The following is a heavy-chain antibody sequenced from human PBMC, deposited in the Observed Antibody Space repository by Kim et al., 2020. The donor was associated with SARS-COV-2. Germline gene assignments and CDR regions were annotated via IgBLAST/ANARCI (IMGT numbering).Heavy chain of an antibody. D-gene: IGHD3-3*01. CDR3: ARGLTKLTIFGVVTSGGYYYYGMDV. CDR2: MNPNSGNT. Sequence: ASVKVSCKASGYTFTSYDINWVRQATGQGLEWMGWMNPNSGNTGYAQKFQGRVTMTRNTSISTAYMELSSLRSEDTAVYYCARGLTKLTIFGVVTSGGYYYYGMDVWGQGATVTVSS. J-gene: IGHJ6*02. CDR1: GYTFTSYD. V-gene: IGHV1-8*01.